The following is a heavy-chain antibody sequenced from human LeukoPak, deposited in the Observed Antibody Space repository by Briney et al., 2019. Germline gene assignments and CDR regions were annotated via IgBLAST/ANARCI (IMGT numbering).Heavy chain of an antibody. CDR3: AKETPVDTALLETFVTVEH. CDR1: GFTFSNYH. Sequence: GGSLRLSCAASGFTFSNYHMSWVRQAPGEGLEWVSAISSSGDNTYYADSVKGRFTISRDNSKNTLYLQMNSLRADDTAVYYCAKETPVDTALLETFVTVEHWGQGTLVAVSS. CDR2: ISSSGDNT. D-gene: IGHD5-18*01. J-gene: IGHJ4*02. V-gene: IGHV3-23*01.